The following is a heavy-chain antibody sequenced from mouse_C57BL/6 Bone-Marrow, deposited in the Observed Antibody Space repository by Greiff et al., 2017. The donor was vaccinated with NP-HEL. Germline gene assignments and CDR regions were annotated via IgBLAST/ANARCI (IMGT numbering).Heavy chain of an antibody. CDR2: IYPRSGNT. CDR3: AREVRALWLDY. CDR1: GYTFTSYG. Sequence: QVHVKQSGAELARPGASVKLSCKASGYTFTSYGISWVKQRTGQGLEWIGEIYPRSGNTYYNEKFKGKATLTADKSSSTAYMELRSLTSEDSAVYFCAREVRALWLDYWGQGTSVTVSS. D-gene: IGHD1-1*02. J-gene: IGHJ4*01. V-gene: IGHV1-81*01.